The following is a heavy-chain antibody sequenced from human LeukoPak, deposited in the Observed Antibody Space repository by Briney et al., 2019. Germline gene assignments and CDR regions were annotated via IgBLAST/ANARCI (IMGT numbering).Heavy chain of an antibody. Sequence: GRSLRLSCAASGFTFSSYAMHWVRQAPGKGLEWVAVISYDGSNKYYADSVKGRFTISRDNSKNTLYLQMNSLRAEDTAVYYCARDRRAVAGPGDYWGQGTLVTVSS. V-gene: IGHV3-30*01. J-gene: IGHJ4*02. CDR2: ISYDGSNK. CDR1: GFTFSSYA. CDR3: ARDRRAVAGPGDY. D-gene: IGHD6-19*01.